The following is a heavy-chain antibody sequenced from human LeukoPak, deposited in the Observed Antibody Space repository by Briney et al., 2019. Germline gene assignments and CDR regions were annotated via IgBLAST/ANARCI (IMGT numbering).Heavy chain of an antibody. D-gene: IGHD4-23*01. CDR1: GYSFTGYY. CDR2: INPNSGGT. CDR3: ARERTTVVTLDYYYGMDV. J-gene: IGHJ6*02. V-gene: IGHV1-2*02. Sequence: ASVKVSCKASGYSFTGYYIHWVRQAPGQGLEWMGWINPNSGGTKYAQKFQGRLTMTGDTSISTANMELSRLRSDDTAVYYCARERTTVVTLDYYYGMDVWGQGTTVTVSS.